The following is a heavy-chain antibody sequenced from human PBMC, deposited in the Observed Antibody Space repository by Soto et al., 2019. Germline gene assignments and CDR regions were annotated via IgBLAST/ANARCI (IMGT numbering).Heavy chain of an antibody. V-gene: IGHV4-39*01. CDR3: ARQRTTVVTQAYFDH. J-gene: IGHJ4*02. CDR2: IYYSGRT. Sequence: LSLTCIVSGESISSSSYYWGWIRQPPGKGLEWIGSIYYSGRTYYNPSFKSRVTISIDTSKNQFSLKLSSVTATDTAVYYCARQRTTVVTQAYFDHWGQGALVTSPQ. D-gene: IGHD2-21*02. CDR1: GESISSSSYY.